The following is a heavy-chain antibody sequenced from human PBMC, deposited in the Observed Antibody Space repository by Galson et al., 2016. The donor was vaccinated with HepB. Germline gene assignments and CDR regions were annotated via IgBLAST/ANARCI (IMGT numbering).Heavy chain of an antibody. Sequence: SLRLSCAASGFTFSNAWLSWVRQAPGKGLEWVGRVKSTTGGGTTDYAASVKGRFTISRDDSRKTLYLQMNSLKTEDTAVYYCTTGTFYDDVWGSYKDYWGQGSLVTVSS. CDR3: TTGTFYDDVWGSYKDY. CDR2: VKSTTGGGTT. CDR1: GFTFSNAW. V-gene: IGHV3-15*01. D-gene: IGHD3-16*01. J-gene: IGHJ4*02.